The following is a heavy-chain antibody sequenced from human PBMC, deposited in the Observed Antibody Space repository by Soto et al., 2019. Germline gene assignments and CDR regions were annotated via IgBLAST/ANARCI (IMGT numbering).Heavy chain of an antibody. CDR3: ARELGGYSYGPSFDY. CDR1: GFTFSSYA. J-gene: IGHJ4*02. Sequence: QVQLVESGGGVVQPGRSLRLSCAASGFTFSSYAMHWVRQAPGKGLAWVAVISYDGSNKYYADSVKGRFTISRDNSKNSLYLQMNSLRAEYTAVYYCARELGGYSYGPSFDYWGQGTLVTVSS. D-gene: IGHD5-18*01. V-gene: IGHV3-30-3*01. CDR2: ISYDGSNK.